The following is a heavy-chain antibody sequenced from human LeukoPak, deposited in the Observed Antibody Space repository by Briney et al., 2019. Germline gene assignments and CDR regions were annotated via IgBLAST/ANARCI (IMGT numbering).Heavy chain of an antibody. J-gene: IGHJ5*02. Sequence: ASVKVSCKAYGYTFTSYGFNWVRQAPGQGLEWMGWISAYTGATDYAQKLQGRLTMTTDTSTSTACMEVRSLRSDDTAVYYCARNQPDSRGWYRGGDRWGQGTQVTVSS. CDR3: ARNQPDSRGWYRGGDR. V-gene: IGHV1-18*01. CDR1: GYTFTSYG. CDR2: ISAYTGAT. D-gene: IGHD6-19*01.